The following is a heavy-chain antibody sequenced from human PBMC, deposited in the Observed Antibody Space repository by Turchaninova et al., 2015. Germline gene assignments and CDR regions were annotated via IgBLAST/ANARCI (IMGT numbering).Heavy chain of an antibody. CDR3: VESDGSGSLGFDP. D-gene: IGHD3-22*01. CDR2: IHHRGAT. Sequence: QVQLQESGPGLVMPSGTLSLTCAVSGGSIISNDWWSWVRQPPGKGLEWIGKIHHRGATHYNPSLKSRVTISVDKSKNQFSLRLNSVTAADTAVYYRVESDGSGSLGFDPWGQGTLVTVSS. CDR1: GGSIISNDW. J-gene: IGHJ5*02. V-gene: IGHV4-4*02.